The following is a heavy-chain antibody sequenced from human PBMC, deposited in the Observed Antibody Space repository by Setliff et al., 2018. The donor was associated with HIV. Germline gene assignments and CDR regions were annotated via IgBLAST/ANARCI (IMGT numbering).Heavy chain of an antibody. Sequence: HPGGSLRLSCAASGFTFSNYAMYWVRQAPGKGLEYVSGINSNGDSSYYANSVKGRFTISRDNSKNTLYLQMGSLRPEDMAVYYCARVWVYAFDIWGQGTMVTVSS. CDR1: GFTFSNYA. D-gene: IGHD1-26*01. V-gene: IGHV3-64*01. J-gene: IGHJ3*02. CDR3: ARVWVYAFDI. CDR2: INSNGDSS.